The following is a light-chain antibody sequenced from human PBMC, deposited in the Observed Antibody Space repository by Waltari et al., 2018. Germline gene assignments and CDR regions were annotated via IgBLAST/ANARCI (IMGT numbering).Light chain of an antibody. CDR1: SSDVGYYNR. CDR3: SSYTTSNTLV. Sequence: QSALTQPPSVSGSPGQSVTISCTGTSSDVGYYNRVSWYQQPPGTAPKLIIYEVTNRPSGVPDRFAGSKSGNTASLTISGLQAEDEAHYYCSSYTTSNTLVFGGGTKLTVL. CDR2: EVT. V-gene: IGLV2-18*02. J-gene: IGLJ2*01.